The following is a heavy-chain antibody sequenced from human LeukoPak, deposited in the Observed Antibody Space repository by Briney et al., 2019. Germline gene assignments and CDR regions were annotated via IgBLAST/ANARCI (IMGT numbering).Heavy chain of an antibody. CDR1: GYTFTSYG. V-gene: IGHV1-18*01. D-gene: IGHD2-15*01. Sequence: ASVKVSCKASGYTFTSYGISWVRQAPGQGLEWMGWISAYNGNTNYAQKIQGRVTMTTDTSTSTAYMELRSLRSDDTAVYYCARAHSAAYYYYYYYMDVWGKGTTVTVSS. CDR3: ARAHSAAYYYYYYYMDV. J-gene: IGHJ6*03. CDR2: ISAYNGNT.